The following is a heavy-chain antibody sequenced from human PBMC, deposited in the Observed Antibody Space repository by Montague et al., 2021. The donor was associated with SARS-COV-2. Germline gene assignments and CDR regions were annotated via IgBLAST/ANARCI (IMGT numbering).Heavy chain of an antibody. CDR1: AGSISTNSYY. CDR3: ARLWDFYGSGSYKSSWFDP. J-gene: IGHJ5*02. Sequence: SETLSLTCTVSAGSISTNSYYWAWIRQPPGKGLEWIGSISYSGSTYFNPSLESRLTMSVDTSKNHFSLKLSSVTAADTAVYYCARLWDFYGSGSYKSSWFDPWGQGTRVTVSS. V-gene: IGHV4-39*02. D-gene: IGHD3-10*01. CDR2: ISYSGST.